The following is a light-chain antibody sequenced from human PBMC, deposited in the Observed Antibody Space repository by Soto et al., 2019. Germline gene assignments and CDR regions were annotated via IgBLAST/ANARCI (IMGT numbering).Light chain of an antibody. Sequence: EIVRMQSPSTLSVSPGERATLSCRASQSLSSNLAWYQQKPGQAPRLLIYGASTRATGIPARFSGSGSGTEFTLTISSLQSEDFTVYYCQQYNNWPWTFAQGTKV. J-gene: IGKJ1*01. CDR2: GAS. V-gene: IGKV3-15*01. CDR1: QSLSSN. CDR3: QQYNNWPWT.